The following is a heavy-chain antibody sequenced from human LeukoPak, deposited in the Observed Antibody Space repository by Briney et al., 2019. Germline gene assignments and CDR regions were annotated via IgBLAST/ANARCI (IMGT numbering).Heavy chain of an antibody. CDR1: GESFSGYY. CDR3: TRAGFWSGYYNWFDP. D-gene: IGHD3-3*01. J-gene: IGHJ5*02. Sequence: SETLSLTCVVYGESFSGYYWSWIRQPPGKGLEWIGDINHSGSTNYTPSLKSRVTISLDTSKSQFSLKLRSVTAADTAVCYCTRAGFWSGYYNWFDPWGQGTLVTVSS. V-gene: IGHV4-34*01. CDR2: INHSGST.